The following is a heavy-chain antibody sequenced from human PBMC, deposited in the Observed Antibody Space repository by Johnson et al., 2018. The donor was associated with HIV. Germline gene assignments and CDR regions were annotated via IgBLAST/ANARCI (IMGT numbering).Heavy chain of an antibody. V-gene: IGHV3-30*03. J-gene: IGHJ3*02. CDR2: ISYDGNNK. CDR3: ARVVMITFGGVIALDAFDI. CDR1: GFTFSSYG. Sequence: VQLVESGGGVVQPGRSLRLSCAASGFTFSSYGMHWVRQAPGKGLEWVAVISYDGNNKYYADSVKGRFTISRDNSKNTLYLQMNSLRADDTAVYYCARVVMITFGGVIALDAFDIWGQGTMVTVSS. D-gene: IGHD3-16*02.